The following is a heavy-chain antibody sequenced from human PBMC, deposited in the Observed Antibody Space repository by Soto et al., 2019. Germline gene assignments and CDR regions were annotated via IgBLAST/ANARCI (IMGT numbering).Heavy chain of an antibody. CDR2: IYYSGST. CDR3: AREQRVNYDSSGYYPAY. V-gene: IGHV4-31*03. J-gene: IGHJ4*02. Sequence: KASETLSLTCTFSCGSIISGGYYWSWIRQHPGKGLEWIGYIYYSGSTYYNPSLKSRVTISVDTSKNQFSLKLSSVTAADTAVYYCAREQRVNYDSSGYYPAYWGQGTLVTVSS. D-gene: IGHD3-22*01. CDR1: CGSIISGGYY.